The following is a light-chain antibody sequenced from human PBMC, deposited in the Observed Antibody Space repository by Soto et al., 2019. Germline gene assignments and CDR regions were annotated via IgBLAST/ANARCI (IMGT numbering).Light chain of an antibody. CDR1: QTICSW. V-gene: IGKV1-5*03. CDR2: KAS. J-gene: IGKJ4*01. Sequence: DIQMTQSPSTLSASVRDRVTITCRASQTICSWLAWFQQRPGRAPKFLIYKASTLKNGVPLRFSGSGSGTQFTLTNSSLQPDDFATYYCQVYGYSPLFGGGTKVEIK. CDR3: QVYGYSPL.